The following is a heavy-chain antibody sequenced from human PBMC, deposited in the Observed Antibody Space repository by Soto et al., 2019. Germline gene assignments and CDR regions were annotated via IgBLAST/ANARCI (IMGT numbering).Heavy chain of an antibody. CDR1: GFTFGDYA. V-gene: IGHV3-49*03. CDR2: IRSKAYGGTT. J-gene: IGHJ4*02. CDR3: TREAFYGDFGY. D-gene: IGHD4-17*01. Sequence: SLRLSCTASGFTFGDYAMSWFRQAPGKGLEWVGFIRSKAYGGTTEYAASVKGRFTISRDDSKSIAYLQMNSLKTEDTAVYYCTREAFYGDFGYRGQGTLVTVSS.